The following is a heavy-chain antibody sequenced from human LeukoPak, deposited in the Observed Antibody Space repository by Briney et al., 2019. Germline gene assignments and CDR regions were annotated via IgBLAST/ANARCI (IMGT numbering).Heavy chain of an antibody. Sequence: KPSETLSLTCTVSSGSISTSNYYWGWVRQPPGKALEWIGNIFYSGSTYYSPSLRSRVTISLDTSRNQFSLKLNSVTAADTAVYYCARDYYDSSGYYYPFDYWGQGTLVTVSS. CDR1: SGSISTSNYY. D-gene: IGHD3-22*01. V-gene: IGHV4-39*07. CDR3: ARDYYDSSGYYYPFDY. J-gene: IGHJ4*02. CDR2: IFYSGST.